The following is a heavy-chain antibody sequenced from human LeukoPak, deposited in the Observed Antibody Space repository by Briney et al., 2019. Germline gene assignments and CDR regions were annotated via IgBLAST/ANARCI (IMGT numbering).Heavy chain of an antibody. CDR1: GGSISSYY. D-gene: IGHD6-13*01. Sequence: SETLSLTCTVSGGSISSYYWSWIRQPPEKGLEWIGYIYYSGSTNYNPSLKSRVTISVDTSKNQFSLKLSSVTAADTAVYYCARDRQQLDYFDYWGQGTLVTVSS. CDR2: IYYSGST. V-gene: IGHV4-59*01. CDR3: ARDRQQLDYFDY. J-gene: IGHJ4*02.